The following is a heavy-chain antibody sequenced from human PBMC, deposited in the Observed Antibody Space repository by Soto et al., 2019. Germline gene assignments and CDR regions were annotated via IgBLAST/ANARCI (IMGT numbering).Heavy chain of an antibody. CDR1: GFTFSSYG. V-gene: IGHV3-30*18. Sequence: QVQLVESGGGVVQPGRSLRLSCAASGFTFSSYGMHWVRQAPGKGLEWVAVISYDGSNKYYADSVKGRFTISRDNSKNTLYLQMNSLRAEDTAVYYCAKFVGDGYYNDYWGQGTLVTVSS. CDR2: ISYDGSNK. CDR3: AKFVGDGYYNDY. D-gene: IGHD4-17*01. J-gene: IGHJ4*02.